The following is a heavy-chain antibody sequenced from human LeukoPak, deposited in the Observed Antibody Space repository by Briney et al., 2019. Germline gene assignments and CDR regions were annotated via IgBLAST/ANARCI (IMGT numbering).Heavy chain of an antibody. CDR1: GYTFTGYY. CDR2: INPNSGGT. J-gene: IGHJ4*02. CDR3: AKGGTTRMMNYFDY. D-gene: IGHD2/OR15-2a*01. V-gene: IGHV1-2*02. Sequence: ASVKVSCKASGYTFTGYYMHWVRQAPGQGLEWMGWINPNSGGTNYVQKFQGRVTMTRDTSISTAYMELSRLRSDDTAVYYCAKGGTTRMMNYFDYWGQGTLVTVSS.